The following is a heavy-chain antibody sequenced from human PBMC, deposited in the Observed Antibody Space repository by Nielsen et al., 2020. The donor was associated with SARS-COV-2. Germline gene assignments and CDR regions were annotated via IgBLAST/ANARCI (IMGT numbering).Heavy chain of an antibody. J-gene: IGHJ4*02. CDR1: GFTFSSYA. CDR3: ARDRGSITIGYVY. D-gene: IGHD3-10*01. Sequence: GESPKISCAASGFTFSSYAMHWVRQAPGKGLEWVAVISYDGSNKYYADSVKGRFTISRDNSKNTLYLQMNSLRAEDTAVYYCARDRGSITIGYVYWGQGTLVTVSS. CDR2: ISYDGSNK. V-gene: IGHV3-30-3*01.